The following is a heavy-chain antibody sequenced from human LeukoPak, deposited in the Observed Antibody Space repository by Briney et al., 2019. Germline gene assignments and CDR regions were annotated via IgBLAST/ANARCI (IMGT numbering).Heavy chain of an antibody. Sequence: GGSLRLSCAASGFTFSSYAMHWVRQAPGKGLEWVAVISYDGSNKYYADSVKGRFTISRDNAKNSLYLQMNSLRAEDTAVYYCARDRASSGSLLLDYWGQGTLVTVSS. V-gene: IGHV3-30*04. CDR3: ARDRASSGSLLLDY. CDR2: ISYDGSNK. J-gene: IGHJ4*02. D-gene: IGHD6-19*01. CDR1: GFTFSSYA.